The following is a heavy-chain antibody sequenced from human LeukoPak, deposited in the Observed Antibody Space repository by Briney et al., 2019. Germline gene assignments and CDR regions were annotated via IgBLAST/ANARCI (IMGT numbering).Heavy chain of an antibody. V-gene: IGHV3-7*01. Sequence: GGSLRLSCVASGINFSGYWMSWVRQAPGKGLEWVANIKQDESEKYYVDSVKGRFTISRDNAKNSLYLQMNSLRAEDTAVYYCAPWRVPYFFDYWGHGTLVTVSS. D-gene: IGHD1-1*01. CDR3: APWRVPYFFDY. CDR1: GINFSGYW. CDR2: IKQDESEK. J-gene: IGHJ4*01.